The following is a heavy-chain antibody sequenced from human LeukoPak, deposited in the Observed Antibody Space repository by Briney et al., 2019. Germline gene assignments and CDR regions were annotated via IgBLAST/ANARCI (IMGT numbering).Heavy chain of an antibody. D-gene: IGHD1-26*01. CDR2: ISAGSDLT. CDR3: ARDSVWAFDY. Sequence: PGGSLRLSCAASGFTFSSYSMNWVRQAPGKGLEWISYISAGSDLTFYADSVKGRFTISRDNAENSLHLQMNSLRDEDTAVYYCARDSVWAFDYWGQGALVTVSS. J-gene: IGHJ4*02. V-gene: IGHV3-48*02. CDR1: GFTFSSYS.